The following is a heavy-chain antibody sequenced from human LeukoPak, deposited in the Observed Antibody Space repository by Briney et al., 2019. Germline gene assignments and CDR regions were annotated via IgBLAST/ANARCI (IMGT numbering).Heavy chain of an antibody. D-gene: IGHD6-19*01. CDR2: IGSSGSTI. CDR1: GFTFSDYY. V-gene: IGHV3-11*04. Sequence: PGGSLRLSCAPSGFTFSDYYMSWIRQAPGKGLEWVSYIGSSGSTIYYADSVKGRFTISRDNAKNSLYLQMKSLRAEDTAVYYCARGIEGDSSCWPVDYWGQGTLVTVSS. CDR3: ARGIEGDSSCWPVDY. J-gene: IGHJ4*02.